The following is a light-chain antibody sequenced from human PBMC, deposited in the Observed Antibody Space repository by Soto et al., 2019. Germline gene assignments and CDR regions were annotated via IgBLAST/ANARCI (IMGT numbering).Light chain of an antibody. J-gene: IGKJ1*01. CDR2: DAS. Sequence: DIQMTQSPSTLSASVGDRVTITCRASQNIGTWLAWYQQKPGKAPKLLIYDASGLESGVPSRFSGSGSGTEFALTISSLQPDDFATYYCQKYNSYSWTFGQGTKVEIK. V-gene: IGKV1-5*01. CDR1: QNIGTW. CDR3: QKYNSYSWT.